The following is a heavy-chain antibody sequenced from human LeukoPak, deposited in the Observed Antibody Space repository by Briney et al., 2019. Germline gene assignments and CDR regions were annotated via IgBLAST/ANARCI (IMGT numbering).Heavy chain of an antibody. Sequence: GGFLRLSCTASGFTFSSLAMTWVRQAPGKGLEWVSTIRSNGDTTYNADSVKGRFTISRDNSKNTLYLELNSLRVEDTATFYCAKGQELDDGVFDSWGQGTMVTVSS. D-gene: IGHD1-1*01. V-gene: IGHV3-23*01. CDR1: GFTFSSLA. J-gene: IGHJ4*02. CDR3: AKGQELDDGVFDS. CDR2: IRSNGDTT.